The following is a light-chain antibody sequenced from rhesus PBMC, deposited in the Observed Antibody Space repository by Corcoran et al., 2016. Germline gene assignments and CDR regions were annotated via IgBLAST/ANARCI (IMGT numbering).Light chain of an antibody. V-gene: IGLV2-32*02. Sequence: QAALTQPRSVSGSPGQSVTISCTGTSNDIGTYSYVSWYQQHPGTAPKLMIYEVIKRPSGVSDRFSGSKSGNTASLTISGLQAEDEADYYCSSYAGSNTLYIFGAGTRLTVL. CDR3: SSYAGSNTLYI. J-gene: IGLJ1*01. CDR2: EVI. CDR1: SNDIGTYSY.